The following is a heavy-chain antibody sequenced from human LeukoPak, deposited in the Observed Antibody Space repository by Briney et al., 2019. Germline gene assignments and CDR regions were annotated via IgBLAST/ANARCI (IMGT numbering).Heavy chain of an antibody. D-gene: IGHD2-15*01. V-gene: IGHV3-11*04. CDR2: ISSSGSTI. CDR1: GFTFSDYY. J-gene: IGHJ6*03. Sequence: GGSLRLSCAASGFTFSDYYMSWIRQAPGKGLEWVSYISSSGSTIYYADSVKGRFTISRDNSKNTLYLQMGSLRAEDMAVYYCARDMGCSGGSCCAHEYYYYYMDVWGKGTTVTVSS. CDR3: ARDMGCSGGSCCAHEYYYYYMDV.